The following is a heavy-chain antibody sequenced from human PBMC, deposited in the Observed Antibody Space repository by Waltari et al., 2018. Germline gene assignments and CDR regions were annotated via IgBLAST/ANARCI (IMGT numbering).Heavy chain of an antibody. Sequence: EEQLVESGGGLAQPGESLRLSCAASGFTFSRYWMDWVRQAPGKGLVWVSRSNSDGSTTTYADSVKGRFTISRDNGKNTLYVQMNRLRAEYTAVYYCARVATKTYSSPVPGRPYYYGMDVWGQGTTVTVSS. V-gene: IGHV3-74*01. CDR3: ARVATKTYSSPVPGRPYYYGMDV. J-gene: IGHJ6*02. CDR1: GFTFSRYW. D-gene: IGHD3-22*01. CDR2: SNSDGSTT.